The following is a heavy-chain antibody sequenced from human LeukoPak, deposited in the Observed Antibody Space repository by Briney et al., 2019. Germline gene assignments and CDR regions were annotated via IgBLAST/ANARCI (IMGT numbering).Heavy chain of an antibody. V-gene: IGHV4-4*02. D-gene: IGHD3-10*01. J-gene: IGHJ6*02. Sequence: GSLRLSCAASGFTFSSNSMNWVRQSPGKGLEWIGEIFHSGSANCNPSLKSRVTISVDRPKNQFSLKLRSVTAADTAVYYCSGSMLRADMDVWGQGTTVTVSS. CDR3: SGSMLRADMDV. CDR1: GFTFSSNS. CDR2: IFHSGSA.